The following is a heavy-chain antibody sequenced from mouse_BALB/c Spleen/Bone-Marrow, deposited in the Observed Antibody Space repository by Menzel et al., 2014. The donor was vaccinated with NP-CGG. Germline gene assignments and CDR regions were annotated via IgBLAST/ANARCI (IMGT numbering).Heavy chain of an antibody. CDR2: IYPGDGSI. CDR3: ARSGYAFDY. J-gene: IGHJ2*01. Sequence: VQLQQSGAELVKPGASVKLSCTASGFNIKDTYMHWVKQRPEQGLEWIGWIYPGDGSIKYNEKFKGKATLTTDKSSSTAYMQLSRLTSEDSAVYFCARSGYAFDYWGQGTTLTVSS. D-gene: IGHD2-2*01. V-gene: IGHV14-3*02. CDR1: GFNIKDTY.